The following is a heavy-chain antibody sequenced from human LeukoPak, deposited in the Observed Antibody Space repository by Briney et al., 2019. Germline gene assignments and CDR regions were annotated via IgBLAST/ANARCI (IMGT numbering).Heavy chain of an antibody. CDR3: ESEIYGMDV. CDR1: GFTFSTYE. J-gene: IGHJ6*02. V-gene: IGHV3-48*03. CDR2: ISNSGSSI. Sequence: GGSLRLSCTASGFTFSTYEVNWVRQAPGKGLEWDSYISNSGSSISYADSVKGRFTISRDNAKNSAFLQMNSLRVEDTAVYYCESEIYGMDVWGQGTTVTVSS.